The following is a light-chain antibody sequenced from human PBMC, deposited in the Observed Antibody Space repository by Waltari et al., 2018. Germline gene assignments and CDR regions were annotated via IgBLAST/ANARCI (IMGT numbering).Light chain of an antibody. V-gene: IGKV4-1*01. CDR2: WAS. J-gene: IGKJ5*01. Sequence: DIVMTQSPDSLAVSLGERATINCKSRQSVLYSSNNKNYLAWYQQKPGQPPKMLIYWASTRESGVPDRFSGSGSGIDFTLTITSLQAEDVAVYYCQQYYSTPLAFGQGTRLEIK. CDR1: QSVLYSSNNKNY. CDR3: QQYYSTPLA.